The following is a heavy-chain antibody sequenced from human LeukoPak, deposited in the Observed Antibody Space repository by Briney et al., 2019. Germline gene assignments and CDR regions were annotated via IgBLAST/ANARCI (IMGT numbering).Heavy chain of an antibody. V-gene: IGHV3-7*01. D-gene: IGHD3-22*01. Sequence: GGSLRLSCASSGFTFSDYWMSWVRQAPGKGLEWVVNIKQDVSEKYYVDSVKVRFTISREYAKNSMYLQMNSLRAEDTAVYYCVRDRAYFDSSGFYNLDYWGQGTLVTVSS. CDR2: IKQDVSEK. CDR1: GFTFSDYW. J-gene: IGHJ4*02. CDR3: VRDRAYFDSSGFYNLDY.